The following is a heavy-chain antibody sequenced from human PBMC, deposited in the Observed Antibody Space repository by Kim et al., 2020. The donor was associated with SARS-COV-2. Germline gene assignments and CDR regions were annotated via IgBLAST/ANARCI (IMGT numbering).Heavy chain of an antibody. CDR3: ARDGYSGSYYHFDY. Sequence: AQKFQGRVTMTRDTSISTAYMELSRLRSDDTAVYYCARDGYSGSYYHFDYWGQGTLVTVSS. J-gene: IGHJ4*02. D-gene: IGHD1-26*01. V-gene: IGHV1-2*02.